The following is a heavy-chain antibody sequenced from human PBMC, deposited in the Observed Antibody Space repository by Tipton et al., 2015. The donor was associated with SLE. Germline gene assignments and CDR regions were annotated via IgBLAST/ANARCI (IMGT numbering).Heavy chain of an antibody. CDR2: IHYSGGT. Sequence: TLSLTCTASGYSISSGYYWGWIRQPPGKGLEWIGSIHYSGGTYYNPSLKSRGTISVDTSKNQFSLKLTSVTAADTAVYYCASLDFWSGYWGFQHWGQGTLVTVSS. CDR1: GYSISSGYY. V-gene: IGHV4-38-2*02. CDR3: ASLDFWSGYWGFQH. J-gene: IGHJ1*01. D-gene: IGHD3-3*01.